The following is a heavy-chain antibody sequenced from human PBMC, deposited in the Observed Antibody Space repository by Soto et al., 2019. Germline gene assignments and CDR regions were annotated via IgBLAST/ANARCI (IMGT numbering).Heavy chain of an antibody. CDR3: ARGGGATPRTSADP. CDR2: ISAYNGNT. V-gene: IGHV1-18*01. CDR1: GYTFTSYG. D-gene: IGHD1-26*01. Sequence: QDQLVQSGGEVERPGASLKVSCKASGYTFTSYGIYWVRQAPGQGLEWMGWISAYNGNTNYGQKFQGRVTMTTDTSRSIAYRELRRLRFDDTAVYYCARGGGATPRTSADPWGQGTTVTVSS. J-gene: IGHJ6*02.